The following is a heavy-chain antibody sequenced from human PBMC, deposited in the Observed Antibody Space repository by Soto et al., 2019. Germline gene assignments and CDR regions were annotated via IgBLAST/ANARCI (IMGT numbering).Heavy chain of an antibody. CDR3: ARDSGYYDTSGYYGAFYYYGMDV. V-gene: IGHV3-48*02. Sequence: EVQLVESGGGLVQPGGSLRLSCAASGFTFSTSDMNWVRQAPGKGLEWVSYISNSSSTIYYADSVKGRFTISRDNAKNSLYLQMNSLRDEDTAVFYCARDSGYYDTSGYYGAFYYYGMDVWGQGTTVTVSS. D-gene: IGHD3-22*01. CDR1: GFTFSTSD. J-gene: IGHJ6*02. CDR2: ISNSSSTI.